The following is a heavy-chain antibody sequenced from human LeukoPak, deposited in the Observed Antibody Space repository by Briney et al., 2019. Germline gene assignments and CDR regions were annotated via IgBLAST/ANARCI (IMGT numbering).Heavy chain of an antibody. Sequence: ASVKVSCKASGYTFTGYYIHWVRQAPGQGPEWMGRMNPNSGGAHYAQNFQGKVIMTRDTSISTVYMELTSMRSDDTAVYYCARVRLGRGVDDAFDVWGQGTMVTLSS. D-gene: IGHD3-10*01. CDR3: ARVRLGRGVDDAFDV. CDR1: GYTFTGYY. V-gene: IGHV1-2*06. CDR2: MNPNSGGA. J-gene: IGHJ3*01.